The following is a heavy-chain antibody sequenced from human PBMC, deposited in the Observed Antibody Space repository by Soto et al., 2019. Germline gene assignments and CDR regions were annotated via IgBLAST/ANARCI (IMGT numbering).Heavy chain of an antibody. CDR2: IYHSGST. Sequence: QLQLQESGSGLVKPSQTLSLTCAVSGGSISSGGYSWSWIRQPPGKGLEWIGYIYHSGSTYYNPYLKSRVTISVDRSKNQFSLKLSSVTAADTAVYYCARGEYDFWSGYLVFDYWGQGTLVTVSS. CDR1: GGSISSGGYS. CDR3: ARGEYDFWSGYLVFDY. D-gene: IGHD3-3*01. J-gene: IGHJ4*02. V-gene: IGHV4-30-2*01.